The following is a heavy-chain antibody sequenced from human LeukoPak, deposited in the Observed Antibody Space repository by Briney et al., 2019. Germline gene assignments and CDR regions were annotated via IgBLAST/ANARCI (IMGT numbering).Heavy chain of an antibody. CDR2: IYSGGST. CDR1: GFTVSSNY. J-gene: IGHJ4*02. V-gene: IGHV3-53*01. CDR3: AKAAGSDYYDSSGYYFY. Sequence: GGSLRLSCAASGFTVSSNYMSWVRQAPGKGLEWVSVIYSGGSTYYADSVKGRFTISRDNSKNTLYLQMNSLRAEDTAVYYCAKAAGSDYYDSSGYYFYWGQGTLVTVSS. D-gene: IGHD3-22*01.